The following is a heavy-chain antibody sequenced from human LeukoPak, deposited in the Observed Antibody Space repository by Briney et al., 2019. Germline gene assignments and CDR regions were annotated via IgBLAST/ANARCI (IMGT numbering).Heavy chain of an antibody. CDR2: INPSGGST. V-gene: IGHV1-46*01. CDR3: AGVGHDYGSPDGAFDI. J-gene: IGHJ3*02. CDR1: GYTFTSYY. D-gene: IGHD4-17*01. Sequence: ASVKVSCKASGYTFTSYYMHWVRQAPGQGLEWMGIINPSGGSTSYAQKFQGRVTMTRDTSTGTVYMELSSLRSEDTAVYYCAGVGHDYGSPDGAFDIWGQGTMVTVSS.